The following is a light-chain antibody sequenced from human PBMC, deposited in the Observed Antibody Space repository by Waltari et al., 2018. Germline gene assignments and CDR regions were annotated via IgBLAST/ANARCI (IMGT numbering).Light chain of an antibody. V-gene: IGKV1-39*01. CDR2: AAS. J-gene: IGKJ2*01. Sequence: DIQMTQSPSSLSPFVGDTVTITCRASQSITNYLNWYQEKPGKAPKLRVYAASGLQGGVPSRFSGSGSGTDVTLTISSLRAEDFATYYCQQSYSTPYTLGQGTKLEIK. CDR3: QQSYSTPYT. CDR1: QSITNY.